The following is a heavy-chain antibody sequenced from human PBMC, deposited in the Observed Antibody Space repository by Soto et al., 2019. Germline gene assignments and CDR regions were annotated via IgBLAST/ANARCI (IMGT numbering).Heavy chain of an antibody. CDR1: GYTFTSYA. D-gene: IGHD3-16*01. J-gene: IGHJ4*02. CDR3: ALDDYIWGEHYFDY. V-gene: IGHV1-3*01. Sequence: QVQLVQSGAEVKKPGASVKVSCKASGYTFTSYAMHWVRQAPGQRLEWMGWINAGNGNTKYSQKFQGRVTITRDTSASTAYMELGSLRSEDTAVYYCALDDYIWGEHYFDYWGQGTLVTVSS. CDR2: INAGNGNT.